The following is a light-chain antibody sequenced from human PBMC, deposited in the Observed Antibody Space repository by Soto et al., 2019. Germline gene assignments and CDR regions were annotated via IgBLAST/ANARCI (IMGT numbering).Light chain of an antibody. V-gene: IGKV2-30*01. CDR3: MQGTHWPFT. CDR2: YVS. J-gene: IGKJ3*01. Sequence: DVVMTQSPLSLPVTLGQPASISCRSSQSLVYSDGNTYLNWFQQRPGQSPRRLIYYVSNRDSGVPDRFSGGGSGTNFTLKISRVEAEDVGVYYCMQGTHWPFTLGPGTKVDIK. CDR1: QSLVYSDGNTY.